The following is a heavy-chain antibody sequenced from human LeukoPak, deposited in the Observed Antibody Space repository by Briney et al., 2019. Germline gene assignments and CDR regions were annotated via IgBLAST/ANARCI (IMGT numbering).Heavy chain of an antibody. Sequence: SETLSLTCTVSGGSISSSSYYWGWIRQPPGKGLEWIGSIYYSGSTYYNPSLKSRVTISVDTSKNQFSLKLSSVTAADTAVYYCVSHLDTTMVLDYWGQGTLVTVSS. J-gene: IGHJ4*02. CDR1: GGSISSSSYY. CDR2: IYYSGST. D-gene: IGHD5-18*01. CDR3: VSHLDTTMVLDY. V-gene: IGHV4-39*07.